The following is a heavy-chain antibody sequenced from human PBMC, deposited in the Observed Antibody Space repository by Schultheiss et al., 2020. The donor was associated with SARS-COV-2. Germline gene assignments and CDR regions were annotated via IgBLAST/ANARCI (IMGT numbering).Heavy chain of an antibody. J-gene: IGHJ3*02. CDR1: SGSINSGRYY. V-gene: IGHV4-39*07. D-gene: IGHD3-10*01. CDR2: IYHSGST. Sequence: SETLSLTCTVSSGSINSGRYYWSWVRQPPGKGLEWIGEIYHSGSTNYNPSLKSRVTISVDKSKNQFSLKLSSVTAADTAVYYCARDSDYYGSGADAFDIWGQGTMVTVSS. CDR3: ARDSDYYGSGADAFDI.